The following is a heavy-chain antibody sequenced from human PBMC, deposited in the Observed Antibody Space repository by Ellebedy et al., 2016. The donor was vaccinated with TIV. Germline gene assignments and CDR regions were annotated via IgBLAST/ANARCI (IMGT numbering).Heavy chain of an antibody. CDR3: ARWFGELLYVRWFDP. Sequence: SETLSLTCTVSGASFSSSSSYWGWIRQPPGKGLEWIGSIYYTGSTDYNPSLKSRVAISADTSKNQFSLRLSSVTAADTAVYYCARWFGELLYVRWFDPWGQGILVTVSS. D-gene: IGHD3-10*01. CDR1: GASFSSSSSY. CDR2: IYYTGST. J-gene: IGHJ5*02. V-gene: IGHV4-39*01.